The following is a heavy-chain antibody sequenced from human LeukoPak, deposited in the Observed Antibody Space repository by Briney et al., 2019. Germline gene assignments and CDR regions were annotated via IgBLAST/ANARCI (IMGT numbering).Heavy chain of an antibody. D-gene: IGHD2-8*02. J-gene: IGHJ4*02. CDR1: RFTFDEYG. Sequence: AGGSLRLSCAASRFTFDEYGMSWVRQTPGKGLEWVSATVGSRPDTYHADSVKGRFTVSRDNSRNTLYLQMNNLRIEDSAVYYCTKAPLMSCTGAFCYPFDSWGQGVLVTVSS. CDR3: TKAPLMSCTGAFCYPFDS. CDR2: TVGSRPDT. V-gene: IGHV3-23*01.